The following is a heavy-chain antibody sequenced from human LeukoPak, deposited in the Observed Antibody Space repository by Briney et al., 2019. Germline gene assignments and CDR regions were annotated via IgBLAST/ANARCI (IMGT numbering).Heavy chain of an antibody. J-gene: IGHJ6*02. CDR3: TRRGSGNGGTYAGMDV. CDR2: LLYNGNT. Sequence: SETLSLTCTVSGGSISSRSYYWDWIRQAPGKGLEWIGSLLYNGNTWYNPSLESRVTISVDTSENQFSLRLTSVNAADTALYFCTRRGSGNGGTYAGMDVWGPGTSVTVSS. CDR1: GGSISSRSYY. V-gene: IGHV4-39*01. D-gene: IGHD1-26*01.